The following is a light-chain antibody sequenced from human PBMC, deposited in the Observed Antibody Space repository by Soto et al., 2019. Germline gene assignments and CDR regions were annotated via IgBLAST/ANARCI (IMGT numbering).Light chain of an antibody. J-gene: IGLJ1*01. CDR3: CLYIGATTYV. CDR2: EGD. Sequence: QSVLAQPASVSGTPEQSITISCPGTSGFVGSFSLVSWYQQHPGKAPKVMISEGDRRPSGVPDRFSGSTSVNSASLTISGLQAGDEADYYCCLYIGATTYVFGTGTKVTVL. V-gene: IGLV2-23*01. CDR1: SGFVGSFSL.